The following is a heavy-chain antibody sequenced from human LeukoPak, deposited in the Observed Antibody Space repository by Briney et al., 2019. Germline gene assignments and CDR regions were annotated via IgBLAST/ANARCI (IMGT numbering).Heavy chain of an antibody. V-gene: IGHV3-23*01. Sequence: PGGSLRLSCAASGFTFSSYAMSWVRQAPGKGLEGVSGISANGDTTKYADSVKGRFTISRDNSENTVFLQMNSLRADDTAVYYCAKEGRIAAGTGDYFDYWGQGTLVTVSS. CDR3: AKEGRIAAGTGDYFDY. CDR1: GFTFSSYA. CDR2: ISANGDTT. J-gene: IGHJ4*02. D-gene: IGHD6-13*01.